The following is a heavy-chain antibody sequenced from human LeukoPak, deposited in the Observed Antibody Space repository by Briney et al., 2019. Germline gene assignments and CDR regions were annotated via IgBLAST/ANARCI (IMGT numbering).Heavy chain of an antibody. CDR3: ARGITIFGVVIHTAIDY. CDR1: EFIVSINY. Sequence: GGSLRLSCAASEFIVSINYMTWVRQAPGKGLEWVSLIYSRGDTKYADSVKGRFTISRDNSKNTLYLQMSSLRTEDTAVYYCARGITIFGVVIHTAIDYWGQGTLVTVSS. J-gene: IGHJ4*02. CDR2: IYSRGDT. D-gene: IGHD3-3*01. V-gene: IGHV3-66*01.